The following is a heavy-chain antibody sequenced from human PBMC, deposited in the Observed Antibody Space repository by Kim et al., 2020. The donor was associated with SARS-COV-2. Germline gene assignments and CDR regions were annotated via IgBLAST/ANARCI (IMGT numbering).Heavy chain of an antibody. CDR3: AREGSSSWFGKYWFDP. J-gene: IGHJ5*02. D-gene: IGHD6-13*01. V-gene: IGHV3-48*02. Sequence: SVKGRFTISRDNAKNALYLQMNSLRDEDTAVYYCAREGSSSWFGKYWFDPWGQGTLVTVSS.